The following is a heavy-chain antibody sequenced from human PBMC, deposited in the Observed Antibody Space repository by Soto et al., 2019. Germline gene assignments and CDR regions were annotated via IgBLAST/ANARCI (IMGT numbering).Heavy chain of an antibody. D-gene: IGHD2-15*01. J-gene: IGHJ2*01. Sequence: PGGSLRLSCAASGFTFSSYSMNWVRQAPGEGLEWVSSISSSSSYRYYADSVKGRFTISRDNAKNSLYLQMNSLRAEDTAVYYCARAAIDIVVVVAATLGYFDLWGRGTLVTVSS. CDR1: GFTFSSYS. CDR2: ISSSSSYR. CDR3: ARAAIDIVVVVAATLGYFDL. V-gene: IGHV3-21*01.